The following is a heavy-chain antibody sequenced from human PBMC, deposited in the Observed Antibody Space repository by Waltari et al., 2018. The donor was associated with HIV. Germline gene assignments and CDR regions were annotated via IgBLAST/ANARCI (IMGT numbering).Heavy chain of an antibody. CDR1: GGSFSGYY. Sequence: QVQLQQWGAGLLKPSETLSLTCAVYGGSFSGYYWSWIRQPPGKGLEWIGEINHSGSTNYNPSLKSRVTISVDTSKNQFSLKLSSVTAADTAVYYCARRAESAGTAALYFDYWGQGTLVTVSS. CDR2: INHSGST. V-gene: IGHV4-34*01. J-gene: IGHJ4*02. CDR3: ARRAESAGTAALYFDY. D-gene: IGHD6-13*01.